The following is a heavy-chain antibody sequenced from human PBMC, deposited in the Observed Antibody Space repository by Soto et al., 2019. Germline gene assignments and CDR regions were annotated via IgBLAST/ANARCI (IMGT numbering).Heavy chain of an antibody. D-gene: IGHD2-2*01. V-gene: IGHV1-2*02. CDR1: GYTFTGYY. J-gene: IGHJ6*02. Sequence: ASVKVSCKASGYTFTGYYMHWVRQAPGQGLEWMGWINPNSGGTNYAQKFQGRVTMTRNTSISTAYMELSSLRSEDTAVYYCAIVYQPGADYYYGMDVWGQGTTVTVSS. CDR2: INPNSGGT. CDR3: AIVYQPGADYYYGMDV.